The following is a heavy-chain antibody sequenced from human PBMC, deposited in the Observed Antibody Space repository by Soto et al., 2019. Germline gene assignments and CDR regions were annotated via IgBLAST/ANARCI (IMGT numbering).Heavy chain of an antibody. CDR2: VSHTGDT. Sequence: PSETLSLTCEVSGGSFNGYQWAWIRQSPEKGLEWIGEVSHTGDTNSKPSLMSRLTMSVDTSKNQFSLKLSSVTSADSAIYFCAGGPDYGDYDAWGQGTLVTVS. J-gene: IGHJ5*02. D-gene: IGHD4-17*01. CDR1: GGSFNGYQ. V-gene: IGHV4-34*01. CDR3: AGGPDYGDYDA.